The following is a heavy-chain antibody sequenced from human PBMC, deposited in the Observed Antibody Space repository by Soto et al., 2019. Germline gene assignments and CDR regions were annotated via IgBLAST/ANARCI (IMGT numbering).Heavy chain of an antibody. CDR3: AMRSSCYYYDRDRSFDY. V-gene: IGHV1-69*06. D-gene: IGHD3-22*01. CDR1: GGTFSSYA. CDR2: IIPIFGTA. Sequence: QVQLVQSGAEVKKPGSSVKVSCKASGGTFSSYAISWVRQAPGQGLEWMGGIIPIFGTANYAQKFQGRVTITADKSTSTAYMELSSLRSEDTAVYYCAMRSSCYYYDRDRSFDYWGQGTLVTVSS. J-gene: IGHJ4*02.